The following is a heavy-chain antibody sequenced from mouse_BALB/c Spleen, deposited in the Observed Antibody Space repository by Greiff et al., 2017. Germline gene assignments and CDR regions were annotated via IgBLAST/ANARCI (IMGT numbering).Heavy chain of an antibody. CDR2: ISTYYGDA. J-gene: IGHJ3*01. Sequence: QVQLQQSGAELVRPGVSVKISCKGSGYTFTDYAMHWVKQSHAKSLEWIGVISTYYGDASYNQKFKGKATMTVDKSSSTAYMELARLTSEASAIYYCAREGLGRGLAYWGQGTLVTVSA. D-gene: IGHD4-1*01. V-gene: IGHV1S137*01. CDR3: AREGLGRGLAY. CDR1: GYTFTDYA.